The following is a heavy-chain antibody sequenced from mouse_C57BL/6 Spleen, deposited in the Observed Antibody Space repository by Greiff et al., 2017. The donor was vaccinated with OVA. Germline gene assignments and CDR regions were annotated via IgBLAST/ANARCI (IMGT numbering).Heavy chain of an antibody. J-gene: IGHJ1*03. CDR3: ARSAGTGYFDV. Sequence: QVTLKVCGPGLLQSSPTLSLTCSFSGFSLSTSGMGVSWIRQPSGKGLEWLAHLYCDDAKRYNPSLKSRLTISKETSRNQVFLKITSVDTADTATYYCARSAGTGYFDVWGTGTTVTVSS. CDR2: LYCDDAK. D-gene: IGHD3-1*01. V-gene: IGHV8-12*01. CDR1: GFSLSTSGMG.